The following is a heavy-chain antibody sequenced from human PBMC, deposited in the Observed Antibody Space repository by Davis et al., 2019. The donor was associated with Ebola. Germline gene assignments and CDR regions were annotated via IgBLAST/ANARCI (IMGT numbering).Heavy chain of an antibody. V-gene: IGHV3-7*01. CDR3: AKGSVTIFGVAPDYYGMDV. J-gene: IGHJ6*04. CDR1: GFIFSHYW. CDR2: IKQDGGEK. D-gene: IGHD3-3*01. Sequence: GESLKISCAASGFIFSHYWMSWVRQAPGKGPEWVAIIKQDGGEKYYVDSVKGRFTISRDNSKNTLYLQMNSLRAEDTAVYYCAKGSVTIFGVAPDYYGMDVWGKGTTVTVSS.